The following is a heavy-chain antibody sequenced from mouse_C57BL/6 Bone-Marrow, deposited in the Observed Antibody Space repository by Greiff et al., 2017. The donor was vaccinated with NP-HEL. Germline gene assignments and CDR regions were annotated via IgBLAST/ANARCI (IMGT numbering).Heavy chain of an antibody. J-gene: IGHJ2*01. D-gene: IGHD2-10*01. Sequence: QVQLQQSGAELVRPGSSVKLSCKASGYSFTSYWMHLVKQRPIQGLEWIGNIDPSDSDTNYNHKFKDKATLTVDKSSSTAYMQLSNLTSEDSAVYYCARPYYGNFDFDYWGQGTTLTVSS. CDR2: IDPSDSDT. CDR1: GYSFTSYW. CDR3: ARPYYGNFDFDY. V-gene: IGHV1-52*01.